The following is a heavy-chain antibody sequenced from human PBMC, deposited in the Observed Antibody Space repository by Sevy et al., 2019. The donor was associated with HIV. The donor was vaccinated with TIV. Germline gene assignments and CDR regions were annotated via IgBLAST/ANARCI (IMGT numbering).Heavy chain of an antibody. Sequence: SETLSLTCTVSGGSISSYYWSWVRQPPGKGLEWIGYIYYSGSTNYNPSLKSRVTISVDTSKNQFSLKLGSVTAADTAVYYCARLTRNYYGSGSYYTYGMDVWGQWTTVTVSS. V-gene: IGHV4-59*13. J-gene: IGHJ6*02. CDR1: GGSISSYY. CDR3: ARLTRNYYGSGSYYTYGMDV. D-gene: IGHD3-10*01. CDR2: IYYSGST.